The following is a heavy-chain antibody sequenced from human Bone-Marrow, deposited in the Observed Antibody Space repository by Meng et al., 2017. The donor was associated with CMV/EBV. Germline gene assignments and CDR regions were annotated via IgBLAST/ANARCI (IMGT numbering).Heavy chain of an antibody. CDR1: GGSISSSRYY. Sequence: GSLRLSCTVSGGSISSSRYYWGWIRQPPGKGLEWIGSIYYSGSTYYNPSLKSRVTISVDTSKNQFSLKLSSVTAADTAVYYCARGGQLANYWGQGTLVTVSS. CDR2: IYYSGST. CDR3: ARGGQLANY. V-gene: IGHV4-39*07. D-gene: IGHD6-13*01. J-gene: IGHJ4*02.